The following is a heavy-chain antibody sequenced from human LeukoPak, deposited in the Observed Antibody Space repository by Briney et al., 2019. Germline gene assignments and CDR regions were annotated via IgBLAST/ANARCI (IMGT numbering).Heavy chain of an antibody. CDR1: GYSISSGYY. J-gene: IGHJ4*02. CDR2: IYHSGST. Sequence: PSETLSLTCTVSGYSISSGYYWGWIRQPPGKGLEWIGSIYHSGSTYYNPSLKSRVTISVDTSKNQFSLKLSSVTAADTAVYYCASGWAVATIDYWGQGTLVTVSS. D-gene: IGHD5-12*01. V-gene: IGHV4-38-2*02. CDR3: ASGWAVATIDY.